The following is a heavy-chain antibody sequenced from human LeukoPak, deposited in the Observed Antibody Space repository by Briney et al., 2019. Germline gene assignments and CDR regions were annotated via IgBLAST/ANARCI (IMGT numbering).Heavy chain of an antibody. CDR1: GGSISSYY. J-gene: IGHJ6*02. CDR2: IYYSGST. D-gene: IGHD4-23*01. CDR3: ASGNEYYYYGMDV. Sequence: KTSETLSLTCTVSGGSISSYYWSWIRQPPGKGLEWIGYIYYSGSTNYNPSLKSRVTISVDTSKNQFSLKLSSVTAADTAVYYCASGNEYYYYGMDVWGQGTTVTVSS. V-gene: IGHV4-59*01.